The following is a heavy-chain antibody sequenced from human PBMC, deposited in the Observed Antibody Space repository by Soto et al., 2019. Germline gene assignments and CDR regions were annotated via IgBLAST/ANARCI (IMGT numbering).Heavy chain of an antibody. CDR3: ARVGSGAFTYYFDY. D-gene: IGHD3-3*01. J-gene: IGHJ4*02. CDR1: GFTFSSYD. V-gene: IGHV3-48*03. CDR2: ISRSGRTI. Sequence: EVQLVESGGGLVQPGGSLRLSCAASGFTFSSYDMNWVRQAPGKGLEWVSYISRSGRTIYYADSVKGRFTISRDNAKNSLYLQMNSLRAEDTAVYSCARVGSGAFTYYFDYWGQGTLVTGSS.